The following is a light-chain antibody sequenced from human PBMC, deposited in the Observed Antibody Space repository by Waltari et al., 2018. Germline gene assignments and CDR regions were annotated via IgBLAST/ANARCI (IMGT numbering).Light chain of an antibody. V-gene: IGLV3-21*03. CDR3: QVWDTSGNPSVA. CDR1: NIQSKS. CDR2: HDF. Sequence: SYILTQPPSVSVAPGKTARITCGGNNIQSKSVACYRQKPGQAPALVIYHDFDRPSGIPERFSGSSSGNTATLTISRVEVGDEADYFCQVWDTSGNPSVAFGGGTKLTVL. J-gene: IGLJ2*01.